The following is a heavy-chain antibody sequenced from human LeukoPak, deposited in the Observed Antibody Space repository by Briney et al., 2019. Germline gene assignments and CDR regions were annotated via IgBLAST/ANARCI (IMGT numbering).Heavy chain of an antibody. Sequence: KPSETLSLTCTVSGGSISSYYWSWIRQPPGKGLEWIGYIYYSGSTNYNPSLKSRVTISVDTSKNQFSLKLSSVTAADTAVYYCARLTGNQNPYGDYDYWGQGTLVTVSS. J-gene: IGHJ4*02. V-gene: IGHV4-59*12. CDR1: GGSISSYY. D-gene: IGHD4-17*01. CDR2: IYYSGST. CDR3: ARLTGNQNPYGDYDY.